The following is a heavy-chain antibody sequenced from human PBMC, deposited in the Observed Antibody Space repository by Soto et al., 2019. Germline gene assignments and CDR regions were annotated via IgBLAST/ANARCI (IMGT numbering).Heavy chain of an antibody. D-gene: IGHD1-26*01. CDR1: GFTFSSYG. CDR2: IWYDGSNK. V-gene: IGHV3-33*01. J-gene: IGHJ4*02. CDR3: ARGSGSFKRGFDY. Sequence: QVQLVESGGGVVQPGRSLRLSCAASGFTFSSYGMHWVRQAPGKGLEWVAVIWYDGSNKYYADSVKGRFTISSDNSKNTLYLQMNSLRAEDTAVYYCARGSGSFKRGFDYWGQGTLVTVSS.